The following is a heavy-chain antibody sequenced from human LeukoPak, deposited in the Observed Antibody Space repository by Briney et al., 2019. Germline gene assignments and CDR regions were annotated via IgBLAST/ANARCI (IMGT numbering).Heavy chain of an antibody. V-gene: IGHV5-51*01. Sequence: HGESLKISCKGSGYSFTSYWIGWVRQMPGKGLEWMGIIYPGDSDTRYSPSFQGQVTISADKSISTAYLQWSSLKASDTAMYYCARHGPTYYYDSSGYYAGRNWFDPWGQGTLVTVSS. D-gene: IGHD3-22*01. J-gene: IGHJ5*02. CDR3: ARHGPTYYYDSSGYYAGRNWFDP. CDR1: GYSFTSYW. CDR2: IYPGDSDT.